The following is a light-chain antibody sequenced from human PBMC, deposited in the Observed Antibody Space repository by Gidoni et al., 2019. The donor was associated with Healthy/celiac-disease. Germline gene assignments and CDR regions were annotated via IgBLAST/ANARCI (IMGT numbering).Light chain of an antibody. CDR3: QQYYSYPLT. CDR2: AAS. CDR1: QGISSY. Sequence: AIRMTQSPSSFSASTGDRVTITCRASQGISSYLAWYQQKPGKAPKLLIYAASTLQSGVPSRFSGSGYGTDFTLTISGLQSEDFATYYCQQYYSYPLTFGGGTKVEIK. V-gene: IGKV1-8*01. J-gene: IGKJ4*01.